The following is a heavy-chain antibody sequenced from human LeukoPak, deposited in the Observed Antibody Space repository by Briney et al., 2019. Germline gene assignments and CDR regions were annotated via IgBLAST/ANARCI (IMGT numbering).Heavy chain of an antibody. V-gene: IGHV1-69*13. Sequence: SVTVSFTASGGTFSIYAISWVRQAPGQGLEWMGGIIPIFGTANYAQKFQGRVTITADESTSTAYMELSSLRSEDTAVYYCASPRRGYSYVEPFDYWGQGTLVTASS. CDR2: IIPIFGTA. CDR1: GGTFSIYA. J-gene: IGHJ4*02. D-gene: IGHD5-18*01. CDR3: ASPRRGYSYVEPFDY.